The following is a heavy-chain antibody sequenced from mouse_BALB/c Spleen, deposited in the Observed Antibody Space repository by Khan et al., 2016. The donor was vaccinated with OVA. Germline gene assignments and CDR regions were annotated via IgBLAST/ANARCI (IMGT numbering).Heavy chain of an antibody. CDR2: IYPGSGST. CDR1: GYTFTSYW. CDR3: TRWSYWFAY. J-gene: IGHJ3*01. Sequence: LQQPGSELVRPGASVKLSCKASGYTFTSYWMHWVKQRPGQGLEWIGDIYPGSGSTNYDEKFKSKATLTVDTSSSPAYMQLSSLTSEDSAVYYCTRWSYWFAYWGQGTLVTVSA. D-gene: IGHD2-12*01. V-gene: IGHV1S22*01.